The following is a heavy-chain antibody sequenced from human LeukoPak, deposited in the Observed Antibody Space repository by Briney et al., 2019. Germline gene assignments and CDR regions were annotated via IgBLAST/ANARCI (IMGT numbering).Heavy chain of an antibody. V-gene: IGHV3-33*01. Sequence: GRSLRLSCAASGFTFSSYGMHWVRQAPGKGLEWVAVIWYDGSNKYYADSVKGRFTISRDNSKNTLYLQMNSLRAKDTAVYYCARGGYYYDSSGYYPDYWGQGTLVTVSS. CDR3: ARGGYYYDSSGYYPDY. CDR1: GFTFSSYG. J-gene: IGHJ4*02. D-gene: IGHD3-22*01. CDR2: IWYDGSNK.